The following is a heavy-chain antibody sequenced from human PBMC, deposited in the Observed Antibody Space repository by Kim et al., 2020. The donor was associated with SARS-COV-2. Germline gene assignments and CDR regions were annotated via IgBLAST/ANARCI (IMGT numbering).Heavy chain of an antibody. D-gene: IGHD2-21*02. J-gene: IGHJ3*02. Sequence: GGSLRLSCTASGFTFGDYAMSWFRQAPGKGLEWVGFIRSKAYGGTTEYAASVKGRFTISRDDSKSIAYLQMNSLKTEDTAVYYCTRGYCGGDCCDAFDIWGQGTMVTVSS. CDR2: IRSKAYGGTT. V-gene: IGHV3-49*03. CDR3: TRGYCGGDCCDAFDI. CDR1: GFTFGDYA.